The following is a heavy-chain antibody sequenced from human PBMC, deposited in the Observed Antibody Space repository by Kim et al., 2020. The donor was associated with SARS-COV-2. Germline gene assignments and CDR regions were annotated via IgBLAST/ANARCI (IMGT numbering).Heavy chain of an antibody. J-gene: IGHJ6*02. Sequence: GESLKISCKGSGYSFTSYWIGWVRQMPGKGLEWMGIIYPGDSDTRYSPSFQGQVTISADKSISTAYLQWSSLKASDTAMYYCARGSGYGRYYYGMDVWGQGTTVTVSS. CDR3: ARGSGYGRYYYGMDV. CDR2: IYPGDSDT. D-gene: IGHD6-19*01. V-gene: IGHV5-51*01. CDR1: GYSFTSYW.